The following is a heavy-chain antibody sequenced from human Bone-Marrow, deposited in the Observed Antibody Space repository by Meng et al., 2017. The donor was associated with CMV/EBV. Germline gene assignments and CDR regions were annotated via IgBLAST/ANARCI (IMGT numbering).Heavy chain of an antibody. D-gene: IGHD5-24*01. J-gene: IGHJ4*02. V-gene: IGHV1-18*01. CDR3: ARDRTDGYFIFDY. CDR1: GYPFTSDG. CDR2: ISAYNGNT. Sequence: VQSEAEVKKPAASMKVSCKAFGYPFTSDGISWVRPAPGQGLEWMGWISAYNGNTNYAQKLQGRVTMTTDTSTSTAYMELRSLRSDDTAVYYCARDRTDGYFIFDYWGQGTLVTVSS.